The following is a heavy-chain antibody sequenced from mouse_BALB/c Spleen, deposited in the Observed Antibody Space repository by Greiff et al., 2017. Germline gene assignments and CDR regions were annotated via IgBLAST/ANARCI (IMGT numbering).Heavy chain of an antibody. V-gene: IGHV1-63*02. J-gene: IGHJ4*01. Sequence: QVQLQQSGAELVRPGTSVKISCKASGYTFTNYWLGWVKQRPGHGLEWIGDIYPGGGYTNYNEKFKGKATLTADTSSSTAYMQLSSLTSEDSAVYFCAREGNKIYYDYDDAMDYWGQGTSVTVSS. D-gene: IGHD2-4*01. CDR2: IYPGGGYT. CDR3: AREGNKIYYDYDDAMDY. CDR1: GYTFTNYW.